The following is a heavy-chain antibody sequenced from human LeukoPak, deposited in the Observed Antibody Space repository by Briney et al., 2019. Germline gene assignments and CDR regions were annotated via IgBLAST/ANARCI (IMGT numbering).Heavy chain of an antibody. V-gene: IGHV4-59*01. J-gene: IGHJ5*02. Sequence: SETLSLTCTVSGGFISSFYCSSTRQPPGKGLEWIGYISYSGSTNFNPSLKSRVTISVDTSKNQFSLKLSSVTAADTAVYYCSREGTAGTNLNLFHPWGQGTLVTVSS. D-gene: IGHD1-1*01. CDR3: SREGTAGTNLNLFHP. CDR2: ISYSGST. CDR1: GGFISSFY.